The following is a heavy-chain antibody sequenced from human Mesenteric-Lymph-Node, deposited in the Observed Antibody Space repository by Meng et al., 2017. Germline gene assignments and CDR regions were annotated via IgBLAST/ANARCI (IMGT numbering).Heavy chain of an antibody. J-gene: IGHJ4*02. CDR2: IYYSGST. CDR1: GGSISSYY. Sequence: SETLSLTCTVSGGSISSYYWSWIRQPPGKGLEWIGYIYYSGSTNYNPSLKSRVTISVDTSKNQFSLKLSSVTAADTAVYYCARLQGYSYGSDFDYWGQGTLVTVSS. V-gene: IGHV4-59*12. CDR3: ARLQGYSYGSDFDY. D-gene: IGHD5-18*01.